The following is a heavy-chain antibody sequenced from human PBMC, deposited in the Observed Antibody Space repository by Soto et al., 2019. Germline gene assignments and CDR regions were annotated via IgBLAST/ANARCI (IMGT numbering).Heavy chain of an antibody. CDR3: ARDRVAGIWGDAFDI. D-gene: IGHD3-16*01. Sequence: ASVKVSCKTSGYTFTNHGISWVRQAPGQGLEWMGWINPYNANTNYAQKLQGRVTMTTDTSTSTAYMDLRSLTSDDTAVYYCARDRVAGIWGDAFDIWGQGIMVTVSS. V-gene: IGHV1-18*04. CDR1: GYTFTNHG. J-gene: IGHJ3*02. CDR2: INPYNANT.